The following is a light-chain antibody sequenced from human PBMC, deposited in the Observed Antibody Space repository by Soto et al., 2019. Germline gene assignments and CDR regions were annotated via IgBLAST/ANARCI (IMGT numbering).Light chain of an antibody. J-gene: IGKJ4*01. Sequence: DIQMTQSPSSLSASVGDRVTITCRASQSISTYLRWYQQKPGKAPNLLIYAASTLQSGVPSRFSGSGSGTDFTLTICSLQPEDFATYICQHGYSTPLTFGGGTKVDI. CDR3: QHGYSTPLT. CDR1: QSISTY. V-gene: IGKV1-39*01. CDR2: AAS.